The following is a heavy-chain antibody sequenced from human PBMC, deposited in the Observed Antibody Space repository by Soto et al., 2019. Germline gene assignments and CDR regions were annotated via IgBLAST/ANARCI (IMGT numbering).Heavy chain of an antibody. J-gene: IGHJ3*02. V-gene: IGHV4-31*03. D-gene: IGHD2-8*01. CDR2: IYYSGST. CDR3: ARDLGLGLMRRRTGTFDI. CDR1: GGSISSGGYY. Sequence: SETLSLTCTVSGGSISSGGYYWSWIRQHPGKGLEWIGYIYYSGSTYYNPSLKSRVTISVDTSKSQFSLKLSSVTAADTAVYYCARDLGLGLMRRRTGTFDIWGQGAMVTVSS.